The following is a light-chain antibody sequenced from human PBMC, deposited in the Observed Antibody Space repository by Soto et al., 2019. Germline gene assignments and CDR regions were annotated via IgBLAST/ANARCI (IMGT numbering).Light chain of an antibody. CDR1: HIVSDNY. CDR3: QRYGTSPRT. J-gene: IGKJ1*01. Sequence: EIVLTQSPGTLSLSPGERATLSCRASHIVSDNYLAWYQQKPGQAPRLLIYGSSSRATGIPDRFSGGGSGTDFTLTISRLEPEDFAVYYCQRYGTSPRTFGQGTRVEIK. V-gene: IGKV3-20*01. CDR2: GSS.